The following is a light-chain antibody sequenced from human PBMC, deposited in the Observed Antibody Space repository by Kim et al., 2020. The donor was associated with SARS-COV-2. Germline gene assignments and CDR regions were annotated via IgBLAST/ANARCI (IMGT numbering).Light chain of an antibody. J-gene: IGKJ1*01. CDR3: QQYGSSQWT. CDR2: LAS. V-gene: IGKV3-20*01. CDR1: QGSSSTY. Sequence: TPGERATLTCRASQGSSSTYVASYQRKPRQAPRLLIYLASTRATGIPDRFSGSGSGTDFTLTICTLEPEDFAVYYCQQYGSSQWTFGQGAKVDIK.